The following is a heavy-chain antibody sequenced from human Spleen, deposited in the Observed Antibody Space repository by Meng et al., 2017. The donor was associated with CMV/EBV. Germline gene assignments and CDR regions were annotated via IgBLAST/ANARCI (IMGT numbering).Heavy chain of an antibody. D-gene: IGHD2-15*01. J-gene: IGHJ4*02. CDR1: GFTFRSYA. CDR2: ISYDDTNK. CDR3: ARDDSDYFDY. Sequence: GESLKISCAASGFTFRSYAMHWVRQAPGKGLEWVAVISYDDTNKYYADSVKGRFTISRDNSKNTLYLQMNSLRAEDTAVYYCARDDSDYFDYWGQGTLVTVSS. V-gene: IGHV3-30*04.